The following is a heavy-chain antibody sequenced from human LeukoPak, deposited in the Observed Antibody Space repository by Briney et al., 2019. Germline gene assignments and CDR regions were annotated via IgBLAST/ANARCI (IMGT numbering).Heavy chain of an antibody. CDR3: ARRGSGASLEYYFDL. V-gene: IGHV4-39*01. J-gene: IGHJ2*01. D-gene: IGHD1-14*01. Sequence: SETLSLTCTVSGGSISSGSYYWGWIRQPPGMGPEWIGSIFYSGSTHYNPSLKSRVTISVDTPKNQFSLKLTSVTAADTAVYYCARRGSGASLEYYFDLWGRGTLVTVSS. CDR2: IFYSGST. CDR1: GGSISSGSYY.